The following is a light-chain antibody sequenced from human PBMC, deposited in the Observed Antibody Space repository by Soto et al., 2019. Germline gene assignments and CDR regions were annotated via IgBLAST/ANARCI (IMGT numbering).Light chain of an antibody. Sequence: ETMMTQSPVTLSVSPGERATLSCRASQSVSSNLAWYQQKPGQAPRLLIYGASTRATGIPARFSGSGSGTEFTLTISSLQSEDFAVYYCQQYNNWPPWTFGQGTKVDI. CDR1: QSVSSN. V-gene: IGKV3-15*01. CDR2: GAS. CDR3: QQYNNWPPWT. J-gene: IGKJ1*01.